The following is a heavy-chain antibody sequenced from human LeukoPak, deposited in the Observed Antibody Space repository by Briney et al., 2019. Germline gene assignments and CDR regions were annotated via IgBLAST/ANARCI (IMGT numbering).Heavy chain of an antibody. CDR1: GGTFSRYA. CDR2: IIPIFGTA. J-gene: IGHJ6*02. D-gene: IGHD3-9*01. V-gene: IGHV1-69*01. CDR3: ARLPLTGYSRGYYYGMDV. Sequence: SVKISCKASGGTFSRYAISWVRQAPGQGLEWMGGIIPIFGTANHAQKFQGRVTITADESTSTAYMELSSLRSEDTAVYYCARLPLTGYSRGYYYGMDVWGQGTTVTVSS.